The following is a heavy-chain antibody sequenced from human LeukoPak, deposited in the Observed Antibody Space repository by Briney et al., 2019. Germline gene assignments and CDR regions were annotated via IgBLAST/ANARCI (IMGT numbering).Heavy chain of an antibody. V-gene: IGHV1-2*02. CDR2: INPNSGGT. J-gene: IGHJ5*02. CDR3: ARVPGSVWFGEFFDWFDP. CDR1: GYTFTGYY. D-gene: IGHD3-10*01. Sequence: GASVKVSCKASGYTFTGYYMHWVRQAPGQGLEWMGWINPNSGGTNYAQKFQGRVTMTRDTSISTAYMELSRLRSDDTAVYYCARVPGSVWFGEFFDWFDPWGQGTLVTVSS.